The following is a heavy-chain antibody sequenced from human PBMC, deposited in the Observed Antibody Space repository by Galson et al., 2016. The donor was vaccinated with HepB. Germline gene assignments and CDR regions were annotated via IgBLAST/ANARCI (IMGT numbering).Heavy chain of an antibody. CDR1: GGTLSSYP. J-gene: IGHJ5*02. V-gene: IGHV1-69*02. Sequence: SVKVSCKASGGTLSSYPISWVRQAPGQGLEWMGRIIPIVGIVNYAQKFQGRVSITADKSTITAYMELSSLRSEDTAVYYCAGPRGGSDTNDNGFDPWGQGTLVTVSS. CDR2: IIPIVGIV. D-gene: IGHD5-12*01. CDR3: AGPRGGSDTNDNGFDP.